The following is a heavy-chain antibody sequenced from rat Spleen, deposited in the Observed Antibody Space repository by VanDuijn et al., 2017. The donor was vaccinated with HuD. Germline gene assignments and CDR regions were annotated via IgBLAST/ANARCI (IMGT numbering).Heavy chain of an antibody. Sequence: EVQLVESGGGLVQPGRSMKLSCAASGFTFTNYYLAWVRQAPTKGLEWVATINPGAGNTYYRDSVKGRFTISRDNAKTTLYLQMDSLRSEDTATYYCARRTTGLFDYWGQGVMVTVSS. V-gene: IGHV5-25*01. CDR1: GFTFTNYY. CDR3: ARRTTGLFDY. J-gene: IGHJ2*01. D-gene: IGHD4-1*01. CDR2: INPGAGNT.